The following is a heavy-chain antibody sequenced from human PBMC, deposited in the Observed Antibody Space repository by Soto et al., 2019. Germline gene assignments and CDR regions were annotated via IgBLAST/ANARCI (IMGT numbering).Heavy chain of an antibody. D-gene: IGHD5-12*01. Sequence: GASVKDSCKASGGTFISYAISWLRQAPGQGLEWMGGIIPIFGTANYAQKFQGRVTITADESTSTAYMELSSLRSEDTAVYYCARGSFSVEMATIYYYGMDVWGQGTTVTVSS. J-gene: IGHJ6*02. CDR3: ARGSFSVEMATIYYYGMDV. CDR2: IIPIFGTA. V-gene: IGHV1-69*13. CDR1: GGTFISYA.